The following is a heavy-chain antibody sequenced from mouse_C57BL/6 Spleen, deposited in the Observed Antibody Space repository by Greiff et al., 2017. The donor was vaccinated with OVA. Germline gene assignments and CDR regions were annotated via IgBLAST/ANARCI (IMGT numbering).Heavy chain of an antibody. V-gene: IGHV14-3*01. CDR3: ARGSGSYFDY. J-gene: IGHJ2*01. Sequence: VQLQQSVAELVRPGASVKLSCTASGFNFKNTYMHWVKQRPEQGLEWIGRIDPANGNPKYAPKFQGKATITANTSSNTAYLRSRSLTAEDAAIYYCARGSGSYFDYWGQGTTLTVSA. CDR1: GFNFKNTY. CDR2: IDPANGNP. D-gene: IGHD1-1*01.